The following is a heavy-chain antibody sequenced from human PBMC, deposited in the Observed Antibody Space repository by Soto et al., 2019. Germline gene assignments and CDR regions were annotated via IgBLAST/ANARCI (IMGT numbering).Heavy chain of an antibody. Sequence: EVQLVESGGGLVQPGGSLRLSCAASGFTFSSYSMNWVRHAPGKGLEWVSYISSSSSTIYYADSVKGRFTISRDNAKNSLYLQMNSLRAEDTAVYYCASERGYSSVAYWGQGTLVTVSS. V-gene: IGHV3-48*01. CDR1: GFTFSSYS. CDR2: ISSSSSTI. D-gene: IGHD3-22*01. CDR3: ASERGYSSVAY. J-gene: IGHJ4*02.